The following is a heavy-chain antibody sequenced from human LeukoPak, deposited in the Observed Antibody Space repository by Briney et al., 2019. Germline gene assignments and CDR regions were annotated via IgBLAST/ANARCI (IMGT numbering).Heavy chain of an antibody. CDR1: GGSISSSNW. CDR3: ARWGWGLGYCSSTSCYGGDYYYYMDV. CDR2: IYHSGST. V-gene: IGHV4-4*02. D-gene: IGHD2-2*01. J-gene: IGHJ6*03. Sequence: SETLSLTCAVSGGSISSSNWWSWVRQPPGKGLEWIGEIYHSGSTNYNPSLKSRVTISVDKSKNQFSLKLSSVTAADTAVYYCARWGWGLGYCSSTSCYGGDYYYYMDVWGKGTTVTVSS.